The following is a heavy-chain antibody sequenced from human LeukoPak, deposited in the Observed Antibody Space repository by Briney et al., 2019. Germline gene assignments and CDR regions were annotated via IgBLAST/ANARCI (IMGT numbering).Heavy chain of an antibody. J-gene: IGHJ4*02. Sequence: KPSETLSLTCTVSGGSISSYYWSSIRQPPGKGLEWIGDIYYSGSTNSNPSLKSRVTISVDTSKNHFSLKLSSVTAADTAVYYCARGPYCSGGSCLPDFDYWGQGTLVTVSS. D-gene: IGHD2-15*01. CDR2: IYYSGST. V-gene: IGHV4-59*01. CDR1: GGSISSYY. CDR3: ARGPYCSGGSCLPDFDY.